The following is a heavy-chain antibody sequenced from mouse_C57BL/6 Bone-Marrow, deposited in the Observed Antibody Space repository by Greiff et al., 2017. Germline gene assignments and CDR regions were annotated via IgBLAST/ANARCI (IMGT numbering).Heavy chain of an antibody. CDR3: ASLGLSYGIAY. V-gene: IGHV5-6*01. Sequence: EVKLVESGGDLVKPGGSLKLSCAASGFTFSSYGMSWVRQTPDKRLEWVATISSGGSYTYSPDSVKGQVTFSRDNAKNTLYLQMRSLKSEDTAMYYCASLGLSYGIAYWGQGTLVTVSS. J-gene: IGHJ4*01. D-gene: IGHD4-1*01. CDR2: ISSGGSYT. CDR1: GFTFSSYG.